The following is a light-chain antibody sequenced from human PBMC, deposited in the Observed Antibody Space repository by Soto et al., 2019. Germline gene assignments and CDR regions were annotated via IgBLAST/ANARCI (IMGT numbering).Light chain of an antibody. J-gene: IGLJ3*02. CDR2: EGT. V-gene: IGLV2-23*01. CDR1: SSDVGNYNL. CDR3: CSYAGSNTYV. Sequence: QSALPQPASVSGSPGHSITISCTGTSSDVGNYNLVSWYQQYPDKAPKLIISEGTKRPSGVSDRFSGSKSGNTASLTISGLQAEDEADYYCCSYAGSNTYVFGGGTKVTVL.